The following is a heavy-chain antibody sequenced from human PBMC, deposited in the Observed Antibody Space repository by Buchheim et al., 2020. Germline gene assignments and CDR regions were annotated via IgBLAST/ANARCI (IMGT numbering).Heavy chain of an antibody. D-gene: IGHD3-22*01. CDR2: ISGSGGST. Sequence: EVQLLESGGGLVQPGGSLRLSCAASGFTFSSYAMSWVRQAPGKGLEWVSAISGSGGSTYYADSVKGGFTISRDNSKNTLYLQMNSLRAEDTAVYYCAAVSGYYYDSSGYPNYWGQGTL. J-gene: IGHJ4*02. CDR3: AAVSGYYYDSSGYPNY. V-gene: IGHV3-23*01. CDR1: GFTFSSYA.